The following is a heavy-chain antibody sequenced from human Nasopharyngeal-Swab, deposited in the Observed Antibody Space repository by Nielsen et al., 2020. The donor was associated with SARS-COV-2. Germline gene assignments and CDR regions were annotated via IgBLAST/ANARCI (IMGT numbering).Heavy chain of an antibody. CDR2: ISYDGSNK. D-gene: IGHD2-15*01. J-gene: IGHJ5*02. CDR3: ARADCSGGSCYQNWFDP. CDR1: GFTFSSYA. Sequence: GESLKISCAASGFTFSSYAMPWVRQAPGKGLEWVAVISYDGSNKYYADSVKGRFTISRDNSKNTLYLQMNSLRAEDTAVYYCARADCSGGSCYQNWFDPWGQGTLVTVSS. V-gene: IGHV3-30-3*01.